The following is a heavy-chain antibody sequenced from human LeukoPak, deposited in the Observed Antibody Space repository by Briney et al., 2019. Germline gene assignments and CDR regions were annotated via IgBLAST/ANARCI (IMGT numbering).Heavy chain of an antibody. CDR2: IFYSGNT. CDR3: ARRGYTSGSHFFDY. Sequence: PSETLSLTCTVSGASITSYYWSWIRQPPGKGLEWIGYIFYSGNTNYNPSLKSRVTISIDTSKNQFSLNLSSVTATDSAVYYCARRGYTSGSHFFDYWGQGTLVTVSS. D-gene: IGHD6-19*01. V-gene: IGHV4-59*08. J-gene: IGHJ4*02. CDR1: GASITSYY.